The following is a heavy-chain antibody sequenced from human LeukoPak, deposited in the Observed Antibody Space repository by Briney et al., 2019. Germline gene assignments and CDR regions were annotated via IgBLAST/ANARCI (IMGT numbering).Heavy chain of an antibody. Sequence: SETLSLTCAVYGGSFSGYYWNWIRQPPGKGLEWIGEINHSGSTNYNPSLKSRVTISVDTSKNQFSLKLSSVTAADTAVYYCARVPRGVPYFDYWGQGTLVTVSS. V-gene: IGHV4-34*01. CDR2: INHSGST. CDR1: GGSFSGYY. J-gene: IGHJ4*02. D-gene: IGHD1-1*01. CDR3: ARVPRGVPYFDY.